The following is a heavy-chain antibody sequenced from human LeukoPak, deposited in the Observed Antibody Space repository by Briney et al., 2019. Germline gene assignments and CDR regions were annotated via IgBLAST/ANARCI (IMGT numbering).Heavy chain of an antibody. CDR1: GFTFDDYA. V-gene: IGHV3-43D*03. CDR2: ISWDGGST. J-gene: IGHJ3*02. D-gene: IGHD3-10*01. Sequence: QPGGSLRLSCAASGFTFDDYAMHWVRQAPGKGLEWVSLISWDGGSTYYADSVKGRFTISRDNSKNSLYLQMNSLRAEDTALYYCAKGPARYYGSSAFDIWGQGTMVTVSS. CDR3: AKGPARYYGSSAFDI.